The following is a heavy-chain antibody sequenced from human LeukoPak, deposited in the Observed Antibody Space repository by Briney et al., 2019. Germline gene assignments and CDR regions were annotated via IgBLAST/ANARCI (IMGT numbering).Heavy chain of an antibody. D-gene: IGHD1-26*01. J-gene: IGHJ4*02. CDR3: TREFSRYSGSYCNY. V-gene: IGHV3-49*04. CDR2: IRSKAYGGTT. Sequence: GGSLRLSCTASGFSFGDYAMSWVRQAPGKGLEWVGFIRSKAYGGTTEYAASVKGRFTISRDDSKSIAYLQMNSLKTEDTAVYSCTREFSRYSGSYCNYWGQGTLVTVSS. CDR1: GFSFGDYA.